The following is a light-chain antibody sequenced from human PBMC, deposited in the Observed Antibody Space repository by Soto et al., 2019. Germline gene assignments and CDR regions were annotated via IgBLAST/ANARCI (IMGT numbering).Light chain of an antibody. J-gene: IGLJ3*02. CDR1: SSDVGGYNY. Sequence: QSALTQPPSASGSPGQSVTISCTGTSSDVGGYNYVSWYQQHPDKAPTLIIYEVTDRPSGVSNRFSASKSGNTASLTISGLQAGDEADYYCQSYDSSLGGGVFGGGTKLTVL. CDR3: QSYDSSLGGGV. CDR2: EVT. V-gene: IGLV2-8*01.